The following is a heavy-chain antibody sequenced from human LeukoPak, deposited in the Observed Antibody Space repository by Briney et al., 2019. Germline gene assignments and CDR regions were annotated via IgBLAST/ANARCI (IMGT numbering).Heavy chain of an antibody. CDR1: GYTFTGYY. CDR2: INPNSGGT. CDR3: ARVPFSGYSSSWHPD. J-gene: IGHJ4*02. D-gene: IGHD6-13*01. Sequence: ASVKVPCTASGYTFTGYYMHWVRQAPGQGLEWMGWINPNSGGTNYAQKFQGRVTMTRDTSISTAYMELSRLRSDDTAVYYCARVPFSGYSSSWHPDWGQGTLVTVSS. V-gene: IGHV1-2*02.